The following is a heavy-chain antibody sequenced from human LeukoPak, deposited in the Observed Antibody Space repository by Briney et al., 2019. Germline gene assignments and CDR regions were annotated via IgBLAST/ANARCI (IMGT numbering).Heavy chain of an antibody. D-gene: IGHD3-3*01. Sequence: GGSLRLSCAASGFTFSSYAMSWVRQAPGKGLEWVSAISGSGGSTYYADSVKGRFTISRDNSGNTLYLQMNSLRAEDTAVYNCARGGATIFGVVNYYFDYWGQGTLVTVSP. CDR3: ARGGATIFGVVNYYFDY. J-gene: IGHJ4*02. V-gene: IGHV3-23*01. CDR1: GFTFSSYA. CDR2: ISGSGGST.